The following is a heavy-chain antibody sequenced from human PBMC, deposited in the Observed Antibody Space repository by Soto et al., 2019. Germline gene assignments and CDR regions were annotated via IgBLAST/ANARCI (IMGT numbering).Heavy chain of an antibody. D-gene: IGHD3-9*01. CDR3: AKFRYFDWSSYSWFEN. CDR1: GFTFSSYA. J-gene: IGHJ5*02. CDR2: ISGSGATT. V-gene: IGHV3-23*01. Sequence: GGSLRLSCAASGFTFSSYAMTWVRQAPGKGLEWVSGISGSGATTSYADSVKGRFTVSRDNSKNTLYLQMNSLRVEDTAVYYCAKFRYFDWSSYSWFENWGQGTPVTVSS.